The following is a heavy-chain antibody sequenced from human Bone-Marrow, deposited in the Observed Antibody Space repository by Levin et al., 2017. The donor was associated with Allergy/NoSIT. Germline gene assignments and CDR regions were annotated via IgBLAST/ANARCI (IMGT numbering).Heavy chain of an antibody. Sequence: GALRLSCAAPGFTFPNSAMSWVCPAPGGGLYWVSSISGSGAVTYYGDSVRGRFSISRDNSNNTLFLQINSLRAADTAIYFCARGQYASRKPTHPVDFWGQGTLVTVSS. CDR1: GFTFPNSA. D-gene: IGHD2-8*01. CDR3: ARGQYASRKPTHPVDF. J-gene: IGHJ3*01. V-gene: IGHV3-23*01. CDR2: ISGSGAVT.